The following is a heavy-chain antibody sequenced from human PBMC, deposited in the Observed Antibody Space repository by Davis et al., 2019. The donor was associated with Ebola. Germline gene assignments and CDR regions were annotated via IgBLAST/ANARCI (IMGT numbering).Heavy chain of an antibody. Sequence: GESLKISCAASGFTFSSYGMHWVRQAPGKGLEWVAVIWYDGSKKYYADSVKGRFTISRDNSKNTLYLQMNSLRAEDTAVYYCARDPTRTYYDFWSGSSDYYYGMDVWGQGTTVTVSS. CDR2: IWYDGSKK. CDR3: ARDPTRTYYDFWSGSSDYYYGMDV. D-gene: IGHD3-3*01. J-gene: IGHJ6*02. V-gene: IGHV3-33*01. CDR1: GFTFSSYG.